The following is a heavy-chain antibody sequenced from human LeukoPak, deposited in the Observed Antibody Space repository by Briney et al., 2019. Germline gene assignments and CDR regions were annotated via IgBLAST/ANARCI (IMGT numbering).Heavy chain of an antibody. D-gene: IGHD6-13*01. V-gene: IGHV1-69*05. Sequence: SVKVSCKASGGTFSSYAISWVRQAPGQGLEWMGGIISIFGTANYAQKFQGRVTITTDESTSTAYMELSSLRSEDTAVYYCARGVFSSSWYRGTNWFDPWGQGTLVTVSS. CDR3: ARGVFSSSWYRGTNWFDP. CDR2: IISIFGTA. J-gene: IGHJ5*02. CDR1: GGTFSSYA.